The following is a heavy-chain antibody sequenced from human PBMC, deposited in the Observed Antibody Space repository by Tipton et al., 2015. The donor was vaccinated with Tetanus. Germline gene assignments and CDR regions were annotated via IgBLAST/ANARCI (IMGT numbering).Heavy chain of an antibody. V-gene: IGHV4-31*03. D-gene: IGHD1-26*01. J-gene: IGHJ4*02. CDR2: IYYTALT. Sequence: RSLRLSCTVSGASINAGGYLWTWVRQHPGKGLEWIGNIYYTALTSYTPSLNSRVTISVDTSKNHFSLNLTSVTAADTAVYFCARGLPREPFYLDYWGQGKRVTVSS. CDR1: GASINAGGYL. CDR3: ARGLPREPFYLDY.